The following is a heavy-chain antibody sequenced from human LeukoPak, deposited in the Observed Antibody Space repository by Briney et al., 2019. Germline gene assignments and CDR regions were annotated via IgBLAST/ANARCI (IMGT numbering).Heavy chain of an antibody. CDR3: AVAPGDY. Sequence: ASVKVSCKASGYTFTNYDINWVRQATGQGLEWMGWINPNTGDTNYAQKFQGRVTMTRDTSITTVYMEISRLTSDDTALFYCAVAPGDYWGQGTLVTVSS. CDR2: INPNTGDT. V-gene: IGHV1-2*02. CDR1: GYTFTNYD. D-gene: IGHD2-21*01. J-gene: IGHJ4*02.